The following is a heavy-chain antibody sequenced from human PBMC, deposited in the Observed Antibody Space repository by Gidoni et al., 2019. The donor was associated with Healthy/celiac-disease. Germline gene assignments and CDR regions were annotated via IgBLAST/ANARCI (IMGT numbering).Heavy chain of an antibody. V-gene: IGHV3-9*01. Sequence: EVQLVESGGGLVQPGRYLRLSRAASGFTFGDYAMHWVRKAQRKGLECVVGISWNSGSIVFAYSVKVRFTISIDNAKNSLYLQMNRLRAEDTALYYCAKDWGDGYNFWYFDLWGRGTLVTVSS. CDR2: ISWNSGSI. CDR3: AKDWGDGYNFWYFDL. J-gene: IGHJ2*01. CDR1: GFTFGDYA. D-gene: IGHD5-12*01.